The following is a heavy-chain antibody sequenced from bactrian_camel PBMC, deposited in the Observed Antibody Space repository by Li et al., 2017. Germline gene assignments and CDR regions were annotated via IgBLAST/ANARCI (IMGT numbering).Heavy chain of an antibody. Sequence: VQLVESGGGLVQAGGSLRLSCVASGYTYSSHCMGWFRQAPGKEREGVALIDSAGSTSNADSVKGRFTISKDNAKNTLYLQMSSLRPEDTAMYYCAAGYGPRRYSLRLSAGGFADWGQGTQVTVS. CDR3: AAGYGPRRYSLRLSAGGFAD. D-gene: IGHD6*01. J-gene: IGHJ4*01. CDR1: GYTYSSHC. V-gene: IGHV3S26*01. CDR2: IDSAGST.